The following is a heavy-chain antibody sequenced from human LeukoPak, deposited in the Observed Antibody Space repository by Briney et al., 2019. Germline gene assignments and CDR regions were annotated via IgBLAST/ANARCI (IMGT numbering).Heavy chain of an antibody. Sequence: GEPRKISCKGSGYRFTNYWIGWVRQMSGKGLEWMGIIYPGDSDTTYSPSFQGQVTISADKSINTAYLQWSSLKASDTAMYYCARHSDAAMVVDYWGQGTLVTVSS. CDR2: IYPGDSDT. CDR1: GYRFTNYW. CDR3: ARHSDAAMVVDY. D-gene: IGHD5-18*01. J-gene: IGHJ4*02. V-gene: IGHV5-51*01.